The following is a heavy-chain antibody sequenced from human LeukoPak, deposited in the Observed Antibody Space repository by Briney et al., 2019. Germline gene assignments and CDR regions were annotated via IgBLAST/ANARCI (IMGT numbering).Heavy chain of an antibody. D-gene: IGHD1-1*01. J-gene: IGHJ4*02. Sequence: SETLSLTCTVSGGSFTSFYWSWIRQPAGKGLEWIGRFFSSGNTNYNPSFKSRATISVDKSKNQFSLKLTSVTAADTAVYYCARVDWNPDYWGQGTLVTVSS. CDR1: GGSFTSFY. CDR2: FFSSGNT. CDR3: ARVDWNPDY. V-gene: IGHV4-4*07.